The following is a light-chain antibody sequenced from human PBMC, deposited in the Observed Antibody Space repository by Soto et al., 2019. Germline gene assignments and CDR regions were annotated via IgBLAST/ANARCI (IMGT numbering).Light chain of an antibody. V-gene: IGKV1-5*03. CDR3: HQYKSHPYT. CDR2: KAS. CDR1: QSIGTL. Sequence: DIQMTQSPSTLSASVGDRVTITCRASQSIGTLLAWYQQKPGKAPKLLIYKASSLQSGVPSRFSGSESGTEFTLTINSLQPDDFTTYYCHQYKSHPYTFGQGTKLEI. J-gene: IGKJ2*01.